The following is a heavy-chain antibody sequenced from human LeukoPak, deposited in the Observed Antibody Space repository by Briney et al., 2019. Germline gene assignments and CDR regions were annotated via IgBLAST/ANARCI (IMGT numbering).Heavy chain of an antibody. D-gene: IGHD3-22*01. CDR1: GFTFSSYA. CDR3: ARVRDYYDSRGYYFEYFDH. J-gene: IGHJ1*01. V-gene: IGHV3-64*01. Sequence: GGSLRLSCAASGFTFSSYAMHWVRQAPGKGLEYVSAISSNGGSTYYANSVKGRFTISRDNSKNTLYLQMNSLRAEGTAVYYCARVRDYYDSRGYYFEYFDHWGQGTLVTVSS. CDR2: ISSNGGST.